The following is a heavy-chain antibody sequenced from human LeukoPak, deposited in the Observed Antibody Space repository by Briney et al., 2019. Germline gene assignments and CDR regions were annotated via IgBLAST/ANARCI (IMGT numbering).Heavy chain of an antibody. CDR3: ARAYTIPGIAAAGMFDDY. J-gene: IGHJ4*02. D-gene: IGHD6-13*01. CDR2: INPNSGGT. Sequence: GASVKVSCKASGYTFTGYYMHWVRQAPGQGLEWMGWINPNSGGTNYAQKFQGRVTMTRDTSISTAYMELSRLRSDDTAVYYCARAYTIPGIAAAGMFDDYWAREPWSPSPQ. CDR1: GYTFTGYY. V-gene: IGHV1-2*02.